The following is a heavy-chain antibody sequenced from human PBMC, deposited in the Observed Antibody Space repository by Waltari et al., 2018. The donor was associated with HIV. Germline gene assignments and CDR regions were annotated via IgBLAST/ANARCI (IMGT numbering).Heavy chain of an antibody. D-gene: IGHD5-18*01. V-gene: IGHV1-69*01. J-gene: IGHJ3*02. Sequence: QVQPVQSGAEVKKPGSSVKVSCKASGSTFSNSAINWVRQAPGQGLEWMGGIIPIFGSPNYSQKFQGRVTITADESTSTVYMKLSSLRSEDTAVYYCASASRDTAMGAFDIWGQGTMVTVSS. CDR2: IIPIFGSP. CDR3: ASASRDTAMGAFDI. CDR1: GSTFSNSA.